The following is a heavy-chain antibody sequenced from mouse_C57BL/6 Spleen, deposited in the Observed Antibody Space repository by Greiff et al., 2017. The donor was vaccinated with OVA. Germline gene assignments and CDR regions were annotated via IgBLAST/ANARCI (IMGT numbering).Heavy chain of an antibody. CDR2: IYPGSGNT. CDR3: ARNYGSRYGFAY. Sequence: QVQLQQSGAELVRPGASVKLSCKASGYTFTDYYINWVKQRPGQGLEWIARIYPGSGNTYYNEKFKGKATLTAEKSSSTAYMQLSSLTSEDSAVYCCARNYGSRYGFAYWGQGTLVTVSA. J-gene: IGHJ3*01. CDR1: GYTFTDYY. V-gene: IGHV1-76*01. D-gene: IGHD1-1*01.